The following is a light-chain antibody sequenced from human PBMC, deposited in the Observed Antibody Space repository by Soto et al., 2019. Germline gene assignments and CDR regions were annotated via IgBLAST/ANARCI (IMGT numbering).Light chain of an antibody. V-gene: IGKV1-9*01. Sequence: ILLTQSPSFLSASIGERVTITCRASQGIKSYLAWYQQKPGEAPKLLIYAASTLRSVVPSRFGGSGSGTEFTLTISSLQPEDFATYYCHQFDYYHRKFGQGTKLEIK. CDR3: HQFDYYHRK. J-gene: IGKJ2*01. CDR2: AAS. CDR1: QGIKSY.